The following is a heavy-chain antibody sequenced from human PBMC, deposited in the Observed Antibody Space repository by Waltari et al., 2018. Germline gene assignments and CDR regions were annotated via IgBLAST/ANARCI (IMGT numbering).Heavy chain of an antibody. V-gene: IGHV4-39*01. CDR3: ARQRGSYHLGEFDY. J-gene: IGHJ4*02. D-gene: IGHD1-26*01. Sequence: TCTVSGGSISSSSYYWGWIRQPPGKGLEWIGSIYYSGSTYYNPSLKSRVTISVDTSKNQFSLKLSSVTAADTAVYYCARQRGSYHLGEFDYWGQGTLVTVSS. CDR2: IYYSGST. CDR1: GGSISSSSYY.